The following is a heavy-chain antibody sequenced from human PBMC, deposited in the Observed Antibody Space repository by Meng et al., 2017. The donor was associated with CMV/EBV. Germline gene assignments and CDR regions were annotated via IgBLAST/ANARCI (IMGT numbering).Heavy chain of an antibody. D-gene: IGHD3-3*01. CDR3: ARGHYWSGYSYYYYGMDV. V-gene: IGHV1-2*02. J-gene: IGHJ6*02. CDR2: INPNSGGT. Sequence: ASVKVSCKASGYTFTGYYMHWVRQAPGQGLEWMGWINPNSGGTNYAQKFQGRVTMTRDTSISTAYMELSRLSSVTAADTAVYYCARGHYWSGYSYYYYGMDVWGQGTTVTVSS. CDR1: GYTFTGYY.